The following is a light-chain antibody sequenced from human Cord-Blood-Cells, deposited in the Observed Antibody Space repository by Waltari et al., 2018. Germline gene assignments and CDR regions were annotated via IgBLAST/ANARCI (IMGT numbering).Light chain of an antibody. CDR3: AAWDDSLNGPWV. J-gene: IGLJ3*02. CDR1: SSNIGRNT. V-gene: IGLV1-44*01. CDR2: SNN. Sequence: QSVLTQPPSASGTPGQRVTISCSGSSSNIGRNTVNWYHQLPGTAPKLLIYSNNQRAAGVPDRFSGSKSGTSPSLSISGLQSEDEADYYCAAWDDSLNGPWVFGGGTKLTVL.